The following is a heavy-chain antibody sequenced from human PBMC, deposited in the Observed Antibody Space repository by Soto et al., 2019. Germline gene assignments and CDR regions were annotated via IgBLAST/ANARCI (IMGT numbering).Heavy chain of an antibody. Sequence: EVQLVESGGDLVQPGGSLRLSCAASGFTFSNYHMNWVRQAPGKGLEWISYISSGSTTIYYADSVKGRFTISRDNAKNSLYLQMNSLRVEDTAVYFCAIPKLEGGTSAGFGPWGQGTLVTVSP. V-gene: IGHV3-48*01. D-gene: IGHD2-15*01. J-gene: IGHJ5*02. CDR2: ISSGSTTI. CDR1: GFTFSNYH. CDR3: AIPKLEGGTSAGFGP.